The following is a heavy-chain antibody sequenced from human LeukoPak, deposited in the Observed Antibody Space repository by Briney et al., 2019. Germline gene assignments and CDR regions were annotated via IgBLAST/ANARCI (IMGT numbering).Heavy chain of an antibody. Sequence: GGSLRLSCAASGFTFSSYWMSWVRQAPGMGLEWVANIKEDGSEEYYVDSMKGRFTISRDNRKNSLYLQVNSLRAEDTAVYYCASPSPTRRSRNDAFDIWGQGTMVTVSS. D-gene: IGHD1-26*01. V-gene: IGHV3-7*03. CDR2: IKEDGSEE. CDR3: ASPSPTRRSRNDAFDI. J-gene: IGHJ3*02. CDR1: GFTFSSYW.